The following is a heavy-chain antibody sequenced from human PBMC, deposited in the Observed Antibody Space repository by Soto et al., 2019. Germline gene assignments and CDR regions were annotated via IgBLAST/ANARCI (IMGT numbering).Heavy chain of an antibody. CDR2: IYYSGSI. CDR3: ARHRNNRGSWYWVDP. Sequence: QLQLQESGPGLVKPSETLTLTCTVSGGSISRSAYYWPWIRQPPGKGLEWLVTIYYSGSIYYSPSLKSRAANSVDTSKTQISRHLRSVTSADTALYYCARHRNNRGSWYWVDPWGQGALVTVSS. V-gene: IGHV4-39*01. J-gene: IGHJ5*02. CDR1: GGSISRSAYY. D-gene: IGHD6-13*01.